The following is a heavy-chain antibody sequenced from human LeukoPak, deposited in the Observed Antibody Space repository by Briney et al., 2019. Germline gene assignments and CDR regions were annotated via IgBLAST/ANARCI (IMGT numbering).Heavy chain of an antibody. Sequence: GESLKISCKGSGYTFTSYWIGWVRQMPGKGLEWMGIIYPGDSDTRYSPSFQGQVTISADKSTSTAYLQWRSLKASDTAMYYCARRTSSGSDRTHDYWGQGTLVTVSS. J-gene: IGHJ4*02. D-gene: IGHD3-10*01. CDR2: IYPGDSDT. CDR3: ARRTSSGSDRTHDY. V-gene: IGHV5-51*01. CDR1: GYTFTSYW.